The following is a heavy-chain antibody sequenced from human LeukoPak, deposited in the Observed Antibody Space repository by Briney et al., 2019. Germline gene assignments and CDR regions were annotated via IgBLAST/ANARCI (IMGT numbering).Heavy chain of an antibody. CDR3: ARVRKYCSGGSCAWFDP. V-gene: IGHV4-30-4*01. D-gene: IGHD2-15*01. Sequence: SQTLSLTCTVSGGSISSGDYYWSWIRQPPGKGLEWIGYIYYSGSTYYNPSLKSRVTISVDTSKNQFSPKLSSVTAADTAVYYCARVRKYCSGGSCAWFDPWGQGTLVTVSS. CDR1: GGSISSGDYY. J-gene: IGHJ5*02. CDR2: IYYSGST.